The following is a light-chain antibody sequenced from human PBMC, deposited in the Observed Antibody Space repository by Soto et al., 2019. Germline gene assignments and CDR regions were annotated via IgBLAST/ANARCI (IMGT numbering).Light chain of an antibody. V-gene: IGKV3-20*01. CDR2: GAS. J-gene: IGKJ1*01. CDR3: QQYGSSPTT. CDR1: QSVTSNY. Sequence: EIVFTQSPCTLSLSPSERSTLSCRASQSVTSNYLAWYQRTPGQAPRLLFFGASIRATGIPDRFSGSGSGTDFTLTISRLEPEDSAVYHCQQYGSSPTTFGQGTKVDIK.